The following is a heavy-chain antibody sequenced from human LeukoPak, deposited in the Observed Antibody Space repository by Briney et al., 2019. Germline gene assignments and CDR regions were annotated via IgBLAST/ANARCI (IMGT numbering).Heavy chain of an antibody. CDR2: ISFDGSKA. D-gene: IGHD1-14*01. V-gene: IGHV3-30*18. CDR3: AKDRPLREPTKYYYGMDV. CDR1: GFTFSDYA. J-gene: IGHJ6*02. Sequence: GGSLRLSCVVSGFTFSDYAIHWVRQAPGKGLEWVTVISFDGSKAYYVDSVKGRFTISRDDSKNTVYLQMNNLRPEDTAIYYCAKDRPLREPTKYYYGMDVWGPGTTVIVSS.